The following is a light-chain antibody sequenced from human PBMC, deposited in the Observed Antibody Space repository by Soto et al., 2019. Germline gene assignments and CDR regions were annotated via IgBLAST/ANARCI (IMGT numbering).Light chain of an antibody. CDR1: QSVSSN. J-gene: IGKJ1*01. Sequence: EIVLTQSPGTQSLSPGERATLSCRASQSVSSNVAWYQQKRGQAPRLLIYGASARATAIPARFSGSGSGTEFTLTISSLQSEDFAVYYCQQYNNWPRTFGQGTKVDI. CDR2: GAS. V-gene: IGKV3-15*01. CDR3: QQYNNWPRT.